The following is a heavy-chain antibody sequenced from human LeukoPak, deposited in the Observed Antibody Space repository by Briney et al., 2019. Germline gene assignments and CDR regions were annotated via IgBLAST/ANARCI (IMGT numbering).Heavy chain of an antibody. CDR3: ARQDTAMPRFDY. CDR2: IYYSGST. Sequence: SETLSLTCTVSGGSISSSSYYWGWIRQPPGKGLEWIGSIYYSGSTYYNPSLKSRVTISVDTSKNQFSPKLSSVTAADTAVYYCARQDTAMPRFDYWGQGTLVTVSS. CDR1: GGSISSSSYY. D-gene: IGHD5-18*01. J-gene: IGHJ4*02. V-gene: IGHV4-39*01.